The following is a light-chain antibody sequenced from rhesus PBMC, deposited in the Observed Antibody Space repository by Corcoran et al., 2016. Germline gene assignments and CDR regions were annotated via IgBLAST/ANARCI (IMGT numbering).Light chain of an antibody. CDR1: QGITND. Sequence: DIQMTQSPSSLSASVGDRVTITCRASQGITNDLAWYPQKPGETPKLLIYEASSLQSGIPSRFSGSGSGTDFTLTISSLQSEDFATYYCQQYYSTPYSFGQGTKVEIK. CDR3: QQYYSTPYS. J-gene: IGKJ2*01. CDR2: EAS. V-gene: IGKV1-25*01.